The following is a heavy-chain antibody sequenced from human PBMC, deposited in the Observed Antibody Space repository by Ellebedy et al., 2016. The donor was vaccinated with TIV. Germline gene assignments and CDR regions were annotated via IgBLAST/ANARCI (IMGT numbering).Heavy chain of an antibody. Sequence: MPSETLSLTCTVSGGSISDFYCSWIRQGAGTGLEWIGRIYPSGSATYNPSLKSRVTMSVDRSKNQFSLKLSSVTAADTAVYYCARANTDGFNVGDWGQGTLVTVSS. CDR1: GGSISDFY. V-gene: IGHV4-4*07. CDR3: ARANTDGFNVGD. D-gene: IGHD5-24*01. J-gene: IGHJ4*02. CDR2: IYPSGSA.